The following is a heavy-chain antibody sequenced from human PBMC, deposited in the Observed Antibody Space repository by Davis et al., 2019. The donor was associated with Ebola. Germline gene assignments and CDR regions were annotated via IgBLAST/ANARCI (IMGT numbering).Heavy chain of an antibody. CDR2: IHYSGIT. CDR3: ATQYSNGWFDP. CDR1: GGSLSSYY. D-gene: IGHD2/OR15-2a*01. V-gene: IGHV4-59*01. J-gene: IGHJ5*02. Sequence: SETLSLTCAVYGGSLSSYYWSWLRQPPGRGLEWLGYIHYSGITSNNPSLKSRVTMSVDTSKNQASLKLKSVTAADTAVYYCATQYSNGWFDPWGQGTLVTVSS.